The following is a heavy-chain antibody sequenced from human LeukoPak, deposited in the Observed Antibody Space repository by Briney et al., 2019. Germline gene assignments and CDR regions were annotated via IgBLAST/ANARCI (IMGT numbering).Heavy chain of an antibody. J-gene: IGHJ5*02. D-gene: IGHD2-2*01. CDR1: GGTFSSYA. CDR2: IIPIFGTA. CDR3: ARHCSSTSCPP. Sequence: ASVKVSCKASGGTFSSYAISWVRQAPGQGLEWMGGIIPIFGTANYAQKFRGRVTITADESTSTAYMELSSLRSEDTAVYYCARHCSSTSCPPWGQGTLVTVSS. V-gene: IGHV1-69*01.